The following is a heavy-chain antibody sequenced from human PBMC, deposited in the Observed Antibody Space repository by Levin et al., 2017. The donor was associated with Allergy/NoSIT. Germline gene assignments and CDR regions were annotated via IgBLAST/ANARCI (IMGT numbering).Heavy chain of an antibody. D-gene: IGHD6-13*01. CDR1: GFTFSSYA. V-gene: IGHV3-30*04. Sequence: PGGSLRLSCAASGFTFSSYAMHWVRQAPGKGLEWVAVISYDGSNKYYADSVKGRFTISRDNSKNTLYLQMNSLRAEDTAVYYCARDPAGYSSSWDYYYGMDVWGQGTTVTVSS. J-gene: IGHJ6*02. CDR3: ARDPAGYSSSWDYYYGMDV. CDR2: ISYDGSNK.